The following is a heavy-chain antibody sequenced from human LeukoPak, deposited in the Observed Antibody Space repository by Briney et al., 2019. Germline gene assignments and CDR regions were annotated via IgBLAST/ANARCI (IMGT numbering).Heavy chain of an antibody. J-gene: IGHJ4*02. CDR1: GFTFSSYA. Sequence: PGGSLRLSCAASGFTFSSYAMSWVRQAPGKGLEWVSAISGSGGSTYYADSVKGRFTISRDNSKNTLYLQMNSLRAEGTAVYYCASEGKYCSSTSCYMLHDYWGQGTLVTVSS. CDR2: ISGSGGST. V-gene: IGHV3-23*01. D-gene: IGHD2-2*01. CDR3: ASEGKYCSSTSCYMLHDY.